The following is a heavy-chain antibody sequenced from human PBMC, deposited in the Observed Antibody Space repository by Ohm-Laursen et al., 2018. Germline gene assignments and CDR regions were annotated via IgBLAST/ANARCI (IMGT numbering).Heavy chain of an antibody. CDR1: GFTFDDYA. CDR2: ISWNSGNI. Sequence: SLRLSCSASGFTFDDYAMHWVRQAPGKGLEWVSGISWNSGNIGYADSVKGRFTISRDNAKNSLYLQMNSLRAEDTALYYCAKDIRPVAGRDGYLQHWGQGTLVTVSS. V-gene: IGHV3-9*01. CDR3: AKDIRPVAGRDGYLQH. D-gene: IGHD6-19*01. J-gene: IGHJ1*01.